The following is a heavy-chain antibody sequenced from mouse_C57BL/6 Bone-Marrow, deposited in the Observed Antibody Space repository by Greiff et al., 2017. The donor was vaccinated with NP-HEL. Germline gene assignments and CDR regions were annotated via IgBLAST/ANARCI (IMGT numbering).Heavy chain of an antibody. CDR2: IDPSDSYT. CDR3: ARWLLP. D-gene: IGHD2-3*01. V-gene: IGHV1-69*01. Sequence: QVQLQQLGAELVMPGASVKLSCKASGYTFTSYWMHWVKQRPGQGLEWIGEIDPSDSYTNYNQKFKGKSTLTVDKSSSTAYMQLSSLTSEDSAVYYCARWLLPWGTGTTVTVSS. J-gene: IGHJ1*03. CDR1: GYTFTSYW.